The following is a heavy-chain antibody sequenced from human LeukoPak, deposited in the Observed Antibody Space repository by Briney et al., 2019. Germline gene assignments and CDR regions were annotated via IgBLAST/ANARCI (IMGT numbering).Heavy chain of an antibody. CDR2: ISGSAGSA. Sequence: GGSLRLSCAASGFTFSSYALSWVRQAPGKGLEWVSRISGSAGSAYYADSVKGRFTISRDNSRNTLYLQMNSLRVEDTAIYYCAKMSAYDTLGGYEIHSWGQGTLVTVSS. D-gene: IGHD3-9*01. V-gene: IGHV3-23*01. CDR3: AKMSAYDTLGGYEIHS. CDR1: GFTFSSYA. J-gene: IGHJ4*02.